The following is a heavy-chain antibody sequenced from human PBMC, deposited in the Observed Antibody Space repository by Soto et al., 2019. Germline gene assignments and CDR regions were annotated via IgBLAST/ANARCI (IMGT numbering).Heavy chain of an antibody. J-gene: IGHJ6*02. CDR3: AREGPRPYYYYGMDV. V-gene: IGHV1-18*01. Sequence: QAQLEQSGAEVKKPGASVKVSCKSSGYTFSTAGSSWVRQAPGQGLEWMGWISTYNGDANYAQRFKARVTMTTDTCTSTTCMGLRSLRSDDTAVYYCAREGPRPYYYYGMDVWGQGTTVTVSS. D-gene: IGHD6-6*01. CDR1: GYTFSTAG. CDR2: ISTYNGDA.